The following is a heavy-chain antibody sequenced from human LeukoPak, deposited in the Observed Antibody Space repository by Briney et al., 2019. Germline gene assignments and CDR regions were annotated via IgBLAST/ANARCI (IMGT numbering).Heavy chain of an antibody. CDR1: GYTFTSYG. Sequence: ASVKVSCKASGYTFTSYGISWVRQAPGQGLEWMGWISAYNGNTNYAQKLQGRVTMTTDTSTSTAYMELSSLRSEDTAVYYCARYREDSSGWYGYGMDVWGQGTTVTVSS. J-gene: IGHJ6*02. CDR3: ARYREDSSGWYGYGMDV. CDR2: ISAYNGNT. V-gene: IGHV1-18*01. D-gene: IGHD6-19*01.